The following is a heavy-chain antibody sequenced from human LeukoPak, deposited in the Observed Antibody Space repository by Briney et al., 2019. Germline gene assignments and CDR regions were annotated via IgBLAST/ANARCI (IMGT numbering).Heavy chain of an antibody. CDR2: IYYSGST. Sequence: SETLSLTCAVYGGSFSGYYWSWIRQPPGKGLEWIGSIYYSGSTYYNPSLKSRVTISVDTSKNQFSLKLSSVTAADTAAYYCAGYSSSWFRWFDPWGQGTLVTVSS. CDR1: GGSFSGYY. CDR3: AGYSSSWFRWFDP. V-gene: IGHV4-34*01. D-gene: IGHD6-13*01. J-gene: IGHJ5*02.